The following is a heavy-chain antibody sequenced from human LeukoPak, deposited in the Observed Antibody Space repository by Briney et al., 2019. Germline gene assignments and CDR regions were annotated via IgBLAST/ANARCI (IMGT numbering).Heavy chain of an antibody. CDR3: ARSYFDY. CDR1: GYSISSGYY. V-gene: IGHV4-38-2*02. J-gene: IGHJ4*02. CDR2: IYSSGST. Sequence: SETLSLTCTVSGYSISSGYYWGWIRQPPGKGLEWIGRIYSSGSTNYNPSLKSRVTISVDTSKNQFSLKLSSVTAADTAVYYCARSYFDYWGQGTLVTVSS.